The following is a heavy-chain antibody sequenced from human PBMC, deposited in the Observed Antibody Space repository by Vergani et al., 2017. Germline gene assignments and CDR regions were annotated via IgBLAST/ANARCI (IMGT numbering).Heavy chain of an antibody. Sequence: QLQLQESGSGLVKPSQTLSLTCAVSGDSITNGGFSWNWIRQPPGNGPEWIGYIFPSGNSDYHPSLKNRVSISLDKSKNQFSLWVNSVTAADTAVYFCARASLRALVGYYYYMDVWGKGKTVVVSS. CDR2: IFPSGNS. D-gene: IGHD3-16*02. J-gene: IGHJ6*03. CDR1: GDSITNGGFS. V-gene: IGHV4-30-2*01. CDR3: ARASLRALVGYYYYMDV.